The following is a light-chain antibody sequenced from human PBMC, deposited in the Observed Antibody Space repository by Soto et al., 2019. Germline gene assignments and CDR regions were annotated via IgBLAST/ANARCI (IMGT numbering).Light chain of an antibody. V-gene: IGKV3-20*01. J-gene: IGKJ1*01. CDR2: GAS. CDR1: QSVSNNY. CDR3: QQSYSTRT. Sequence: IVLTQSPGTLSLSPGERATLSCRASQSVSNNYLAWYQQKPGQAPRLRIYGASNRATGIPDRLSGSGSGTDFTLTISSMQPEDFATYYCQQSYSTRTFGQGTKVDIK.